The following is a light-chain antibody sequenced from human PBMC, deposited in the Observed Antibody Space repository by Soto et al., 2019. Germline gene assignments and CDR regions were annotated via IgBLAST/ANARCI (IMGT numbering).Light chain of an antibody. CDR1: HTISSSY. CDR3: QQYVTSSHRT. CDR2: GIS. V-gene: IGKV3-20*01. Sequence: EIVLTQSPGTLSLSPGERATLSCRASHTISSSYLAWYQQKPGQAPRLLMYGISRRATGIPDRFSGSGSGTDFTLTITRLEPEDFAVYYCQQYVTSSHRTFGQGTKVDIK. J-gene: IGKJ1*01.